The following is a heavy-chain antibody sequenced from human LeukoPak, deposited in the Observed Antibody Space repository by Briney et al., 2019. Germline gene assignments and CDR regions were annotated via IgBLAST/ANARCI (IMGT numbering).Heavy chain of an antibody. V-gene: IGHV3-33*01. CDR2: IWHDGSYK. J-gene: IGHJ4*02. D-gene: IGHD1-26*01. Sequence: PGGSLRLSCAASEFPFSSYGMHWVRQAPGKGLEWVAVIWHDGSYKYYADSVKGRFTISRDNSKNTLYLQMNSLRAEDTAVYYCARDSIVGAIFDYWGQGTLVTVSS. CDR1: EFPFSSYG. CDR3: ARDSIVGAIFDY.